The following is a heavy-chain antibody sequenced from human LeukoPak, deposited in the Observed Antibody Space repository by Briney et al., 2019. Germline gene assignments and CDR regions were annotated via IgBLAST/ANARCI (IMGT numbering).Heavy chain of an antibody. J-gene: IGHJ4*02. CDR1: GFTFTGHN. CDR3: AKQAAADSY. D-gene: IGHD6-13*01. CDR2: VSISSGTI. Sequence: PGGSLRLSCAASGFTFTGHNMNWVRQAPGKGLEWISFVSISSGTIYYADSVKGRFTISRDNSKNTLYLQMNSLRAEDTAVYYCAKQAAADSYWGQGTLVTVSS. V-gene: IGHV3-48*01.